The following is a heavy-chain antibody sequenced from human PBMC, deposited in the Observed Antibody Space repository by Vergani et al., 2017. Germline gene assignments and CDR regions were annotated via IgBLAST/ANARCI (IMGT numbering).Heavy chain of an antibody. CDR2: VSFRGDT. CDR3: AKDLPIDCSSTSCQGSCIDY. CDR1: GASVNSYY. Sequence: QVKLQESGPGLVKPSETLSLTCTVSGASVNSYYWSWIRQPPGKGLEWMGYVSFRGDTLYDPSVKGRFTISRDNSKNTLYLQMNSLRAEDTAVYYCAKDLPIDCSSTSCQGSCIDYWGQGTLVTVSS. V-gene: IGHV4-59*02. J-gene: IGHJ4*02. D-gene: IGHD2-2*01.